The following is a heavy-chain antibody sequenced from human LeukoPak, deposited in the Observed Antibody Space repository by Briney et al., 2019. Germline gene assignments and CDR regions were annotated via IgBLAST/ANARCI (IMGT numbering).Heavy chain of an antibody. Sequence: ASVNVSCKASGYTFMKYGFSWVRQAPGQGLEWLGWISTHNGNTKYAEKFQGRVTMTTDTSTSTAYMGLRSLRSDDTAVYHCARDPKWEGWNTEGRVMDVWGQGTTVTVSS. CDR3: ARDPKWEGWNTEGRVMDV. D-gene: IGHD1-26*01. CDR1: GYTFMKYG. J-gene: IGHJ6*02. CDR2: ISTHNGNT. V-gene: IGHV1-18*01.